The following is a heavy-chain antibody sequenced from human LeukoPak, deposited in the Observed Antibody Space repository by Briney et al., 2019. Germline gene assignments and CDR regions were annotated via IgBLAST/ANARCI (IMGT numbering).Heavy chain of an antibody. D-gene: IGHD1-14*01. CDR2: ISNSGGST. CDR3: AKGTSIIDY. CDR1: GFTFSSYG. V-gene: IGHV3-23*01. J-gene: IGHJ4*02. Sequence: GGSLRLSCAASGFTFSSYGMSWVRQAPGKGLEWVSTISNSGGSTYSADSVKGRFTISRDNSKKTLYLQMNSLRAEDTAIYYCAKGTSIIDYWGQGTLVTVSS.